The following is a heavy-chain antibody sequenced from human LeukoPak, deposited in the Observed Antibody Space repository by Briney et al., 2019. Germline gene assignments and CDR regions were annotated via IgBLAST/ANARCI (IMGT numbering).Heavy chain of an antibody. J-gene: IGHJ4*02. CDR1: GGSISSSNYY. D-gene: IGHD6-6*01. V-gene: IGHV4-39*01. Sequence: TSETLSLTCTVSGGSISSSNYYWGWIRQPPGKGLEWIGSILYSGTTYYNPSLESRITISVDTSKNQVSLKLNSVTAADTAVFYSARHLGVGARQEFDYWGQGTLVTVSS. CDR2: ILYSGTT. CDR3: ARHLGVGARQEFDY.